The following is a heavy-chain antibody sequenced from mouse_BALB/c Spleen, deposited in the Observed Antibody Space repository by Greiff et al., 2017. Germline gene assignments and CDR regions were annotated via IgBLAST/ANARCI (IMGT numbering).Heavy chain of an antibody. CDR3: ARNDYGTLDY. D-gene: IGHD1-1*01. CDR1: GFSLSRYS. J-gene: IGHJ2*01. Sequence: VMLVESGPGLVAPSQSLSITCTVSGFSLSRYSVHWVRQPPGKGLEWLGIIWGGGSTDYNSALKSRLSISKDNSKSQVFLKMNSLQTDDTAMYYCARNDYGTLDYWGQGTTRTVAS. V-gene: IGHV2-6-4*01. CDR2: IWGGGST.